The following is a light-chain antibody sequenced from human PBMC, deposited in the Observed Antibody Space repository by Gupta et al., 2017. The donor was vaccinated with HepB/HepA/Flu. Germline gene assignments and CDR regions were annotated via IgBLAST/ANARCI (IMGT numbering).Light chain of an antibody. J-gene: IGLJ3*02. CDR3: AAWDDSLSGIL. CDR2: RDD. V-gene: IGLV1-47*01. Sequence: SVLSQPPAASGTPGQRVTISCSGSSSNIERKYVYWYQQDQGTAPKLLMYRDDQRPSGVPERFSGSKSSTSASLVISGLRSEDEADYYCAAWDDSLSGILFGGGTRLTVL. CDR1: SSNIERKY.